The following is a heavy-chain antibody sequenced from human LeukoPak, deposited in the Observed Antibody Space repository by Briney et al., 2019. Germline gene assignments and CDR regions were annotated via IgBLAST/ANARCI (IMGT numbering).Heavy chain of an antibody. D-gene: IGHD3-22*01. CDR1: GYTFTPYG. CDR2: INSGNGNT. V-gene: IGHV1-3*01. J-gene: IGHJ5*02. Sequence: APVKVSCKASGYTFTPYGIHWVRQAPGQRPEWMGWINSGNGNTKYSQKFQGRVTITRDTSASTAYMELSSLTSEDTAVYFCAGMTYNSSPFDPWGQGTLVTVSS. CDR3: AGMTYNSSPFDP.